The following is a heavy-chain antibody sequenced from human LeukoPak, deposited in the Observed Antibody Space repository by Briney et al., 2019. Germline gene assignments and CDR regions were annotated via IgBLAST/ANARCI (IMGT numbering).Heavy chain of an antibody. Sequence: PGGSLRLSCSTFGFNFANYGVSWFRQAPGQGLEWVGFLRSTVHGGPAEYAASVEGRFIISRDDSKSIAYLQMNSLRADDTAVYYCAREWGPGSPFDYWGQGTLVTVSS. D-gene: IGHD1-26*01. CDR3: AREWGPGSPFDY. CDR2: LRSTVHGGPA. CDR1: GFNFANYG. V-gene: IGHV3-49*03. J-gene: IGHJ4*02.